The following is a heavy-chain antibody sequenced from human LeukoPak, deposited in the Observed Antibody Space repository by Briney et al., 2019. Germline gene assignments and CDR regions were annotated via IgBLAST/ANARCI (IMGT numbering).Heavy chain of an antibody. CDR3: ARDLSIHSWFDP. V-gene: IGHV1-18*01. D-gene: IGHD3-3*02. J-gene: IGHJ5*02. CDR2: ISAYNGNT. Sequence: ASVKVSCKASGYTFTSYGISWVRPAPGQGLEWMGWISAYNGNTNYAQKLQGRVTMTTDTSTSTAYMELRSLRSDDTAVYYCARDLSIHSWFDPWGQGTLVTVSS. CDR1: GYTFTSYG.